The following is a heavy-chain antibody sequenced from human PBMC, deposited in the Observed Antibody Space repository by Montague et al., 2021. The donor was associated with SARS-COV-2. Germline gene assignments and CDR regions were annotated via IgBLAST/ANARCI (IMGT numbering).Heavy chain of an antibody. D-gene: IGHD3-3*01. CDR1: GFIFGDYA. Sequence: SLRLSCAASGFIFGDYAMHWVRQAPGKGLEWVSGISWNSGNIGYADSVEGRFTISRDNAKKSLFLQMNSLRAEDTALYYCAKAVSPSSDYDFWSGFYAAFDFWGQGTLVTVSS. J-gene: IGHJ4*02. CDR2: ISWNSGNI. CDR3: AKAVSPSSDYDFWSGFYAAFDF. V-gene: IGHV3-9*01.